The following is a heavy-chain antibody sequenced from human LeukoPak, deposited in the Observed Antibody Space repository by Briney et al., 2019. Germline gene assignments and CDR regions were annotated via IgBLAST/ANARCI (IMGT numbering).Heavy chain of an antibody. CDR2: MNPNSGNT. Sequence: GASVKVSCKASGYTFTSYGISWVRQATGQGLEWMGWMNPNSGNTGYAQKFQGRVTMTRNTSISTAYMELSSLRSEDTAVYYCARGRHYYDSSGFPSGDYWGQGTLVTVSS. J-gene: IGHJ4*02. D-gene: IGHD3-22*01. CDR3: ARGRHYYDSSGFPSGDY. V-gene: IGHV1-8*02. CDR1: GYTFTSYG.